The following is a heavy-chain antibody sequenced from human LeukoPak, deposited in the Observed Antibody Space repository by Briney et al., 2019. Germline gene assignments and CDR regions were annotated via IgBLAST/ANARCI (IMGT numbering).Heavy chain of an antibody. V-gene: IGHV3-64D*06. CDR3: VRGTGY. CDR2: ISSNGDNT. Sequence: GGSLRLSCSVSGFTFSTHVMHWVRQAPGKGLEYVSAISSNGDNTYYADSVKGRFTISRDNSKNTLYLQMSSLRADDTAVYYCVRGTGYWGQGTLVTVSS. CDR1: GFTFSTHV. J-gene: IGHJ4*02.